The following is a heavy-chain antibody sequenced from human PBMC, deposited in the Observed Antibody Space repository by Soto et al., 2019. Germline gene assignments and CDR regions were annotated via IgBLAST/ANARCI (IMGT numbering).Heavy chain of an antibody. V-gene: IGHV3-23*01. CDR1: GITFKNNA. D-gene: IGHD3-10*02. CDR3: ANVGRGLCWGLRDP. CDR2: ISASGGTT. J-gene: IGHJ5*02. Sequence: DVQVLESGGASVQPGGSLRLSCIVSGITFKNNAMPWVRQAPGQGLEWVSSISASGGTTYYVDSAKGRFTVSRDNSKSTLYLQMDSLRVEDTAIYYGANVGRGLCWGLRDPWGQGTLVTVSS.